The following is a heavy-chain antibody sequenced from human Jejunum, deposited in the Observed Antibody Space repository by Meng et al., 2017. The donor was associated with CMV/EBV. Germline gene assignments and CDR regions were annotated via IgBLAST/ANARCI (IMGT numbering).Heavy chain of an antibody. Sequence: SGFPLNSYGIHGVRQFPGKGLVWVAVLWYDGSRKYFGDSVQGRFSISRDDSKNTVYLQMNSLRAEDTAVYYCARDNDGSSHYSQFDYWGQGTLVTVSS. V-gene: IGHV3-33*01. D-gene: IGHD3-22*01. CDR3: ARDNDGSSHYSQFDY. J-gene: IGHJ4*02. CDR2: LWYDGSRK. CDR1: GFPLNSYG.